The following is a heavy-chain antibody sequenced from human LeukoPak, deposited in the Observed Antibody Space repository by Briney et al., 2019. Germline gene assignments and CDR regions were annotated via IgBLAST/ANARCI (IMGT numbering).Heavy chain of an antibody. J-gene: IGHJ5*02. CDR1: GYTFTGYY. CDR2: INPNNGGT. CDR3: ASWHGDLNWFDP. Sequence: ASVKVSCKASGYTFTGYYMHWVRQAPGQGLEWMGWINPNNGGTNYAQKFQGRVTMTRDTSISTVYMELSRLRSDDTAVYYCASWHGDLNWFDPWGQGTLVTVSS. D-gene: IGHD4-17*01. V-gene: IGHV1-2*02.